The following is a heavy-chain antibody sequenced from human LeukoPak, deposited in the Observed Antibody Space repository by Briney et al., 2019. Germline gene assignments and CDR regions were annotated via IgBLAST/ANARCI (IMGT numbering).Heavy chain of an antibody. CDR1: GYTFTSYY. Sequence: ASVKVSCKASGYTFTSYYMHWVQQAPGQGLEWMGIINPSGGSTSYAQKFQGRVTMTRDTSTSTVYMELSSLRSEDTAVYYCARGVADDSGSYLRVYFDYWGQGTLVTVSS. V-gene: IGHV1-46*01. CDR3: ARGVADDSGSYLRVYFDY. D-gene: IGHD3-10*01. CDR2: INPSGGST. J-gene: IGHJ4*02.